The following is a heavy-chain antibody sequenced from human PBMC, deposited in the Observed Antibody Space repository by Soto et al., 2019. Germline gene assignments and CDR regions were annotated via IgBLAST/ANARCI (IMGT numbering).Heavy chain of an antibody. CDR2: IFYNGNT. D-gene: IGHD1-26*01. Sequence: SETLSLTCAVSGGSVSSVHYYWSWIRQPPGGGLEWLGYIFYNGNTNYNPSLKSPVTISLDTSKNHFSLKLSSVTAADTAVYFCARGSTSRSGTVDYWGQGTLVTVSS. J-gene: IGHJ4*02. V-gene: IGHV4-61*03. CDR1: GGSVSSVHYY. CDR3: ARGSTSRSGTVDY.